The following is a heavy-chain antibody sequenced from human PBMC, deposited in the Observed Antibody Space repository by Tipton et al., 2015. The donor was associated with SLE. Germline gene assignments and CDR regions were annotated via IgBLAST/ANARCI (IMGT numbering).Heavy chain of an antibody. Sequence: SLRLSCAASGFTFSSYAMSWVRQAPGKGLEWVSAISGSGGSTYYADSVKGRFTISRDNSKNTLYLQMNSLRAEDTAVYYCVKDRSWYGYLDYWGQGTLVTVSS. V-gene: IGHV3-23*01. D-gene: IGHD6-13*01. CDR1: GFTFSSYA. CDR2: ISGSGGST. J-gene: IGHJ4*02. CDR3: VKDRSWYGYLDY.